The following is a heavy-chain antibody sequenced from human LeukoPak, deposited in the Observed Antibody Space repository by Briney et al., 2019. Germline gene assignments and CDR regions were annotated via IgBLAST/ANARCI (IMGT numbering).Heavy chain of an antibody. Sequence: SETLSLTCTVSGGSISSGDYYWSWIRQPPGKGLEWIGYIYYSGSTYYNPSFKSRVTISVDTSKNQFSLKLSSVTAADTAVYYCAREVKYGSGPFGFAYWGQGTLVTVSS. V-gene: IGHV4-30-4*08. CDR3: AREVKYGSGPFGFAY. J-gene: IGHJ4*02. CDR2: IYYSGST. D-gene: IGHD3-10*01. CDR1: GGSISSGDYY.